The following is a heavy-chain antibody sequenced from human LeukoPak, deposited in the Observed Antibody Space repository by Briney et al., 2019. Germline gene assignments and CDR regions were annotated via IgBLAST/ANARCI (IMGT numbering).Heavy chain of an antibody. CDR3: ARNPNAVTTSES. V-gene: IGHV3-48*01. Sequence: PGGSLRLSCAASGFIFSSYSMNWVRQMPGKGLEWVAYISSSGSLIYYADTVKGRFTISRDDGKNSLFLQMNSLRAEDTAVYFCARNPNAVTTSESWGPGTRVTVSS. CDR2: ISSSGSLI. J-gene: IGHJ5*02. CDR1: GFIFSSYS. D-gene: IGHD4-17*01.